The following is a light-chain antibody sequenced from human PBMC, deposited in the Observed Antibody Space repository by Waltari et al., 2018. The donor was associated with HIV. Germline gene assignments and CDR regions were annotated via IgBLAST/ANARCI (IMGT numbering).Light chain of an antibody. CDR3: CSYAGSYTVV. Sequence: QSALTQPRSVSGSPGQSVTISCTGTSSDVGGYNYVSWYQQQPGKAPKPMIYDVSNRPSGVTDRVSGSKSGNTASLTISGLQAEDEADYYCCSYAGSYTVVFGGGTKLTVL. V-gene: IGLV2-11*01. CDR2: DVS. CDR1: SSDVGGYNY. J-gene: IGLJ2*01.